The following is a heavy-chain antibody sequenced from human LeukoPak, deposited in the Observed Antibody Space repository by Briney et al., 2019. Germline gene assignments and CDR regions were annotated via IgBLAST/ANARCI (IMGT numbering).Heavy chain of an antibody. CDR2: ISSSGSTI. Sequence: GGSLRLSCAASGFTFSDYYMSWIRQAPGKGLDWVSYISSSGSTIYYADSVKGRFTISRDNAKNSLYLQMNSLRAEDTAVYYCARAKYYYDSSGYFWGQGTLVTVSS. CDR1: GFTFSDYY. D-gene: IGHD3-22*01. J-gene: IGHJ4*02. CDR3: ARAKYYYDSSGYF. V-gene: IGHV3-11*04.